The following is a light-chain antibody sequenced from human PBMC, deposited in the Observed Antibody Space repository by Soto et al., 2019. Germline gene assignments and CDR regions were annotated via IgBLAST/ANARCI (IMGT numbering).Light chain of an antibody. J-gene: IGLJ1*01. CDR1: SSDVGAYNY. Sequence: HSVLTQPSSVSGSPGLSITISCTGTSSDVGAYNYVSWYQQHPGKAPKLMIYEVSSRPSGVSNRFSGSKSGDTASLTISGLQAEDEADYYCSSYTSSSTPYVFGTGTKVTVL. CDR2: EVS. V-gene: IGLV2-14*01. CDR3: SSYTSSSTPYV.